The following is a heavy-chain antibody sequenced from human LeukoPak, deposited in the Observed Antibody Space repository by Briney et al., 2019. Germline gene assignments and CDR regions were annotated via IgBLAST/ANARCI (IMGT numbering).Heavy chain of an antibody. CDR1: GFTFNNYW. Sequence: RGSLRLSCADPGFTFNNYWMHWVRQAPGKGLGWVSPINPDGTVTTYAASVKGRFTISKDNAKNTLYLQMNSLRAEDTAVYYCVRDSPSGFFDLWGRGTLVTVSS. V-gene: IGHV3-74*01. CDR3: VRDSPSGFFDL. J-gene: IGHJ2*01. CDR2: INPDGTVT. D-gene: IGHD6-19*01.